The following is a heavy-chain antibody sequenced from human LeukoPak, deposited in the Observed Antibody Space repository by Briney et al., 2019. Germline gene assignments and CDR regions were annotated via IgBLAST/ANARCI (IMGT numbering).Heavy chain of an antibody. D-gene: IGHD3-10*01. V-gene: IGHV4-30-4*01. J-gene: IGHJ4*02. CDR2: IFNSGST. CDR1: GGSISIGDYY. Sequence: QTLSLTCIVSGGSISIGDYYWSWIRQPPGRGLEWIGYIFNSGSTYYNPSLKSRITISVDTSKNQFSLKLSSVTAADTAVYYCARGDSYYGSGSYDFWGQGTLVTVSS. CDR3: ARGDSYYGSGSYDF.